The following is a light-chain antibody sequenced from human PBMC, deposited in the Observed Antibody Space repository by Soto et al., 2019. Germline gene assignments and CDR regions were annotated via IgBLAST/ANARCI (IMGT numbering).Light chain of an antibody. CDR1: HSVTNNY. CDR2: GAS. Sequence: ENVLTQSPGTLSLSPGERATLSCRASHSVTNNYIAWYQQKPGQAPRLLIFGASDRATGIPGRFSGGGSGTYFTLTISRVEPEDFAVYYCQQYCGSPRTFGQGTKLEIK. V-gene: IGKV3-20*01. CDR3: QQYCGSPRT. J-gene: IGKJ2*02.